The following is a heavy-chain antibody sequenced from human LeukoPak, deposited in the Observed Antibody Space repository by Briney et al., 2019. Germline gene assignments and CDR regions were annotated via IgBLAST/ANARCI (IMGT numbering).Heavy chain of an antibody. J-gene: IGHJ4*02. D-gene: IGHD6-19*01. CDR2: IYPGDSDT. CDR3: ARRVAVAGTHYYFDY. CDR1: GYSFTSYW. Sequence: GESLKISCKGSGYSFTSYWIGWVRQMPGKGLEWMGIIYPGDSDTRYSPSFQGQVTISADKSVSTAYLQWSSLKASDTAMYYCARRVAVAGTHYYFDYWGQGTLVTVSS. V-gene: IGHV5-51*01.